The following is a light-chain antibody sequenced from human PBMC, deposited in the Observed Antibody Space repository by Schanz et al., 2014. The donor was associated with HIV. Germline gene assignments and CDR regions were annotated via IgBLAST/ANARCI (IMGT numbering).Light chain of an antibody. Sequence: QSALTQPASVSGSPGQSITISCTGTSSDVGADNSVSWYQQHPGRAPRLLVYDVTYRPSGVSDRFSGSKSGSTASLIISGLQAEDEADYYCSSYTGSKSVVFGGGTKLTVL. CDR1: SSDVGADNS. J-gene: IGLJ2*01. CDR3: SSYTGSKSVV. CDR2: DVT. V-gene: IGLV2-14*03.